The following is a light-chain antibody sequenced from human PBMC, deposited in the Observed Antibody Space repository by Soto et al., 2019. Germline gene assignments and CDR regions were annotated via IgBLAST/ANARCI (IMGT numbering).Light chain of an antibody. Sequence: DIVLTQSPAPLPVTPGEPASISCRSSQSLLHSNGYNYLDWYLQKPGQSPQLLIYLGSTRASGVPARFSGSGSGTDFTLKISRVEAGDVGVYYCMQALQTPMFTFGQGTKLQI. CDR2: LGS. CDR1: QSLLHSNGYNY. V-gene: IGKV2-28*01. J-gene: IGKJ2*01. CDR3: MQALQTPMFT.